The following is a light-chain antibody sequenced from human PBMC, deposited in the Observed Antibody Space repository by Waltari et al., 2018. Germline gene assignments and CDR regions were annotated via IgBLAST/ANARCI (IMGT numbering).Light chain of an antibody. CDR2: GAS. Sequence: EIVLPQSPGTLSLSPGERATLSCRTIQSVTSNYLAWYQQKPGQAPRLLIYGASSRATGIPDRFSGSGSGTDFTLTISRLEPEDFAVYYCQQYGSSPRTFGQGTKVEIK. CDR3: QQYGSSPRT. J-gene: IGKJ1*01. CDR1: QSVTSNY. V-gene: IGKV3-20*01.